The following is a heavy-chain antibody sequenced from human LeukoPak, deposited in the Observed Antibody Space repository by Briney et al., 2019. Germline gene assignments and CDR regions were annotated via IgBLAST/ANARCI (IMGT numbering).Heavy chain of an antibody. CDR2: ISPDGSST. J-gene: IGHJ1*01. CDR3: ARDPHYYDSSGYYPH. D-gene: IGHD3-22*01. V-gene: IGHV3-74*01. Sequence: GGSLRLSCAASGFTFSSYWMHWVRQAPGKGLAWVSRISPDGSSTSYADSVKGRFTISRDNAENTLYLQMNSLRAEDTAVYYCARDPHYYDSSGYYPHWGQGTLVTVSS. CDR1: GFTFSSYW.